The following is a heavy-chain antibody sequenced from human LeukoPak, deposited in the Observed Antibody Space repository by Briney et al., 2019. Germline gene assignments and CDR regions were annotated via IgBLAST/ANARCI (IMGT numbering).Heavy chain of an antibody. CDR1: GFTVSSNY. V-gene: IGHV3-53*01. CDR2: IYSGGST. J-gene: IGHJ4*02. Sequence: GGSLRLSCAASGFTVSSNYMSWVRQAPGKGLEWVSVIYSGGSTHYADSVKGRFTISRDNSKNTLYLQMNSLRAEDTAVYYCASGPIAAAGRHFDYWGQGTLVTVSS. D-gene: IGHD6-13*01. CDR3: ASGPIAAAGRHFDY.